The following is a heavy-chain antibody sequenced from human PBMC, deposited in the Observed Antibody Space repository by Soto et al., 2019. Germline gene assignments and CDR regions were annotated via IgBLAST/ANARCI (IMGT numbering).Heavy chain of an antibody. CDR2: ISSSSSTI. D-gene: IGHD4-17*01. V-gene: IGHV3-48*02. CDR3: ARDGDYGDYLEVGDYYYGMDV. J-gene: IGHJ6*02. CDR1: GFTFSSYS. Sequence: GGSLRLSCAASGFTFSSYSMNWVRQAPGKGLEWVSYISSSSSTIYYADSVKGRFTISRDNAKNSLYLQMKSLRDEDTAVYYCARDGDYGDYLEVGDYYYGMDVWGQGTTVTVSS.